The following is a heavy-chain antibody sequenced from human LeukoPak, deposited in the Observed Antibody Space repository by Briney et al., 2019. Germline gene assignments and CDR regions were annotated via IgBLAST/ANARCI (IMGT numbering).Heavy chain of an antibody. D-gene: IGHD6-6*01. CDR2: IYHSGST. CDR3: ARGYSTSSEGDYFDY. V-gene: IGHV4-59*01. Sequence: SETLSLTCTVSGASITTYYWTWIRQPPGKGLEWIGYIYHSGSTNYNPSLKSRVTIPLDTSRNQFSLRLSSVTAADTAVYFCARGYSTSSEGDYFDYWGQGSLVTVSS. J-gene: IGHJ4*02. CDR1: GASITTYY.